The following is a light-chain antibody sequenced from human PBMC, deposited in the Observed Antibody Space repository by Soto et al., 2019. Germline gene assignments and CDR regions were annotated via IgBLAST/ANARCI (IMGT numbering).Light chain of an antibody. CDR2: DAS. CDR3: HQRSNWLFT. Sequence: EIVLTQSPATLSLSPGERATLSCRASQSVSSYLSWYQQKPGQAPRLLIYDASNRGTGIPARFSGSGSGTDVTLTISSLEPEDFSVYYCHQRSNWLFTFGPGTKVDIK. J-gene: IGKJ3*01. CDR1: QSVSSY. V-gene: IGKV3-11*01.